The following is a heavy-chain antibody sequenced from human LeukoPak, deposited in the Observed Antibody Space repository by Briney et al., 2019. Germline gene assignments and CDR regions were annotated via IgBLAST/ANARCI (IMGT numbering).Heavy chain of an antibody. CDR2: IKQDGSEK. J-gene: IGHJ3*02. CDR3: ARDRGLHAFDI. D-gene: IGHD3-10*01. Sequence: GGSLRLSCAASGFTFSYYWMSWVRQAPGKGLEWVANIKQDGSEKYYVDSVRGRFTISRDNAKNSLYLQMNSLRAEDTAVYYCARDRGLHAFDIWGQGTVVTVSS. V-gene: IGHV3-7*01. CDR1: GFTFSYYW.